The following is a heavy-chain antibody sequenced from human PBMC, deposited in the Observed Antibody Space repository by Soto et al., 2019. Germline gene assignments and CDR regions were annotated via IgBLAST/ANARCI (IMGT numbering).Heavy chain of an antibody. V-gene: IGHV3-64D*06. CDR2: ISSNGGST. CDR1: GFTFSRYA. CDR3: VKGYEYYYDSSGYSEP. J-gene: IGHJ5*02. Sequence: GGTLRLSCSASGFTFSRYARHGVRQAPGKGLEYVSAISSNGGSTYYADSVKGRFTISRDNSKNTLYLQMSSLRAEDTAVYYCVKGYEYYYDSSGYSEPWGQGTLVTVSS. D-gene: IGHD3-22*01.